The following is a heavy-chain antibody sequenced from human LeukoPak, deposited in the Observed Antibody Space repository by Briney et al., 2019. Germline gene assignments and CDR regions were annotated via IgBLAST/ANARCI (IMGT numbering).Heavy chain of an antibody. CDR3: ARIRMITFGGVIVRTYYFDY. J-gene: IGHJ4*02. CDR1: TYSISSGYY. Sequence: SETLSLTCAVSTYSISSGYYWGWIRQPPGQGLEWIGIIYHRGNTYYNPSLKSRVTISVDTSKNQFSLKLSSVTAADTAVYYCARIRMITFGGVIVRTYYFDYWGQGTLVIVSS. D-gene: IGHD3-16*02. CDR2: IYHRGNT. V-gene: IGHV4-38-2*01.